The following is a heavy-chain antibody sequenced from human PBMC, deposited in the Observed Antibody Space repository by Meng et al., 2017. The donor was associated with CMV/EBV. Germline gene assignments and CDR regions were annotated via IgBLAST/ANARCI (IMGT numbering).Heavy chain of an antibody. CDR2: IWYDGSNK. D-gene: IGHD2-2*01. V-gene: IGHV3-33*06. J-gene: IGHJ6*02. CDR3: AKGSRLPEGIYYYGMDV. Sequence: GGSLRLSCAASGFTFSSDGMHWVRQAPGKGLEWVAVIWYDGSNKYYAGSVKGRFTISRDNSKNTLYLQMNSLRAEDTAVYYCAKGSRLPEGIYYYGMDVWGQGTTVTVSS. CDR1: GFTFSSDG.